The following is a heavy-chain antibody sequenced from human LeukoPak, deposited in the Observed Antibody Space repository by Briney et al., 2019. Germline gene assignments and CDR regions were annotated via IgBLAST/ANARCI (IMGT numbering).Heavy chain of an antibody. V-gene: IGHV3-23*01. D-gene: IGHD2-2*01. CDR1: GFTFSSYA. CDR2: ISGSGGST. Sequence: GGSLRLSCAASGFTFSSYAMSWVRQAPGKGLEWVSAISGSGGSTYYADSVKGRFTISRDNSKNTLYLQMNSLRAEDTAVYYCAKDLRVGPAADDAFDIWGQGTMVTVSS. CDR3: AKDLRVGPAADDAFDI. J-gene: IGHJ3*02.